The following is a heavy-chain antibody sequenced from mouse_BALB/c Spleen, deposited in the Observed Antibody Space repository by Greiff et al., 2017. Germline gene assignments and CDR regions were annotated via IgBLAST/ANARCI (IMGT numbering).Heavy chain of an antibody. CDR1: GFNIKDTY. V-gene: IGHV14-3*02. J-gene: IGHJ3*01. CDR3: ARSRIYDGCYLAWFAY. D-gene: IGHD2-3*01. Sequence: EVQLQQSGAELVKPGASVKLSCTASGFNIKDTYMHWVKQRPEQGLEWIGRIDPANGNTKYDPKFQGKATIAADTSSNTAYLQLSSLTSEDTAVYYCARSRIYDGCYLAWFAYWGQGTLVTVSA. CDR2: IDPANGNT.